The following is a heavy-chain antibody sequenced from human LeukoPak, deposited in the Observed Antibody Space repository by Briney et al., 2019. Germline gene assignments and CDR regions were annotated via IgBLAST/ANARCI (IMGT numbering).Heavy chain of an antibody. CDR1: GYSISSGYY. D-gene: IGHD3-22*01. Sequence: PSETLSLTCTVSGYSISSGYYWGWIRQPPGKGLEWIGSIYHSGSTYYNPSLKSRVTMSVDTSKNQFSLKLSSVAAADTAVYYCARDSSGYYGGDYWGQGTLVTVSS. J-gene: IGHJ4*02. V-gene: IGHV4-38-2*02. CDR3: ARDSSGYYGGDY. CDR2: IYHSGST.